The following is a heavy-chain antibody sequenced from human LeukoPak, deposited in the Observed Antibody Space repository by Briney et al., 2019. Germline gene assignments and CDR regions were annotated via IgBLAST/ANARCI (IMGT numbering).Heavy chain of an antibody. Sequence: ASVKVSCKASGYTFTGYYMHWVRQAPGQGLEWMGWINPNSGGTNYAQKFQGRVTMTRDTSISTAYMELSRLRSGDTAVYYCARGPPAGIEKAYWFDPWGQGTLVTVSS. J-gene: IGHJ5*02. D-gene: IGHD3-3*02. CDR1: GYTFTGYY. CDR3: ARGPPAGIEKAYWFDP. V-gene: IGHV1-2*02. CDR2: INPNSGGT.